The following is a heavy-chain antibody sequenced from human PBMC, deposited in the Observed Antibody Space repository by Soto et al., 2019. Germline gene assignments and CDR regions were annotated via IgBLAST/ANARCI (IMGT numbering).Heavy chain of an antibody. CDR1: GGSISSGDYY. V-gene: IGHV4-30-4*01. CDR3: ARVEQTASDSSGYYYYYYGMDV. Sequence: QVQLQESGPGLVKPSQTLSLTCTVSGGSISSGDYYWSWIRQPPGKGLEWIGYIYYSGSTYYNPSLKSRVTISVDTSKNQFSLKLSSVTAADTAVYYCARVEQTASDSSGYYYYYYGMDVWGQGTTVTVSS. D-gene: IGHD3-22*01. J-gene: IGHJ6*02. CDR2: IYYSGST.